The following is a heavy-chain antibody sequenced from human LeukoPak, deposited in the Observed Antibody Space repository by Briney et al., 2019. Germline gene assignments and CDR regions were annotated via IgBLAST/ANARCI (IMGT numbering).Heavy chain of an antibody. Sequence: GGSLRLSCAASGFTFTSYAMSWVRQAPGKGLEWVSAISGSGGSTYYADSVEGRFTISRDNSKNTLYLQMNSLRAEDTAVYYCAKPRPSYSSSWYDHWGQGTLVTVSS. V-gene: IGHV3-23*01. D-gene: IGHD6-13*01. J-gene: IGHJ5*02. CDR1: GFTFTSYA. CDR2: ISGSGGST. CDR3: AKPRPSYSSSWYDH.